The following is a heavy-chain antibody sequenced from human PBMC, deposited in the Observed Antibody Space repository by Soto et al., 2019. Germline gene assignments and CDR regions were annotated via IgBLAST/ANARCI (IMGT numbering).Heavy chain of an antibody. CDR1: GGTFDNYA. CDR3: ARTYHYDRGGKTYFYYGMDV. J-gene: IGHJ6*02. Sequence: QVQLVQSGAEVKKTGSSVKVSCKASGGTFDNYAITWVRQAPGQGLEWMGGIIPMLDSANYAEKFQGRVTITGDESTTTAYMEGSSLRSEDTAVYYCARTYHYDRGGKTYFYYGMDVWGQGTTVTVSS. D-gene: IGHD3-22*01. V-gene: IGHV1-69*12. CDR2: IIPMLDSA.